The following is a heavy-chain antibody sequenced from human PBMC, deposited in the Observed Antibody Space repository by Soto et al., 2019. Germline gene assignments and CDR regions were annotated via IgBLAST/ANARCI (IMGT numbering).Heavy chain of an antibody. CDR2: ISYDGSNK. Sequence: GGSLRLSCAASGFTFSSYGMHWVRQAPGKGLEWVAVISYDGSNKYYADSVKGRFTISRDNSKNTLYLQMNSLRAEDTAVYYCAKDHGLLWFGELWENYFDYWGQGTLVTVSS. CDR3: AKDHGLLWFGELWENYFDY. D-gene: IGHD3-10*01. V-gene: IGHV3-30*18. CDR1: GFTFSSYG. J-gene: IGHJ4*02.